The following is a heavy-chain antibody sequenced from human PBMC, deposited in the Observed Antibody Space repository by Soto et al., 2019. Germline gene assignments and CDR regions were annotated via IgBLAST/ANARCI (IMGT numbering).Heavy chain of an antibody. CDR1: GFTFTNYL. CDR3: EKDTYSRSWYF. D-gene: IGHD2-2*01. V-gene: IGHV3-23*05. J-gene: IGHJ4*02. CDR2: IDKSGGDT. Sequence: EVQLLESGGDLVQPGGSLRLSCAASGFTFTNYLMTWVRQAPGKGLEWVSSIDKSGGDTYYADSVKGRFTISRDNSKNTLYLQMNGLRAEDTALYYGEKDTYSRSWYFWGQGTLVTVSS.